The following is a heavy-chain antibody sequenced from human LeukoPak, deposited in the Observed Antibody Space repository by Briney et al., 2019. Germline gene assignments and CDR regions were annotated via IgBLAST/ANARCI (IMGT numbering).Heavy chain of an antibody. D-gene: IGHD2-15*01. CDR3: ARGPESYCSGGSCPLNFDY. J-gene: IGHJ4*02. Sequence: ASVKVSCKASGYTVTSYDISWVRQASGQGLEGMGGMNPNSGNTGYAQKFQGRVTITRNTSISTAYMELSSLRSEDTAVYYCARGPESYCSGGSCPLNFDYWGQGTLVTVSS. CDR2: MNPNSGNT. CDR1: GYTVTSYD. V-gene: IGHV1-8*01.